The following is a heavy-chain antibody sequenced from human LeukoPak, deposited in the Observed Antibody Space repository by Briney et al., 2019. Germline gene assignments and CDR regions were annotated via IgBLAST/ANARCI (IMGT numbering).Heavy chain of an antibody. J-gene: IGHJ3*02. CDR3: VAYDAFDI. CDR2: IYSGGGT. D-gene: IGHD3-16*01. Sequence: ETLSLTCAVYDGSFNDYFWSWVRQPPGKGLEWVSVIYSGGGTNYADSVKGRFTISRDKSKNTLYLQMNSLRAEDTAVYYCVAYDAFDIWGQGTMVTVSS. V-gene: IGHV3-66*01. CDR1: DGSFNDYF.